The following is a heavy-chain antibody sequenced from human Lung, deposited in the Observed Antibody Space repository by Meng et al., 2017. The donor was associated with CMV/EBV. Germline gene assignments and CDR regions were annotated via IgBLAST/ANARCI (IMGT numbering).Heavy chain of an antibody. CDR3: ATDRVCSSTSCYDSVF. V-gene: IGHV4-39*07. Sequence: GSLRLXXTVSGGSISSSSYYWGWIRQPPGKGLEWIGSIYYSGSTYYNPSLKSRVTISVDTSKNQFSLKLSSVTAADPAVYYCATDRVCSSTSCYDSVFWGKGTXVTVSS. CDR1: GGSISSSSYY. CDR2: IYYSGST. J-gene: IGHJ4*02. D-gene: IGHD2-2*01.